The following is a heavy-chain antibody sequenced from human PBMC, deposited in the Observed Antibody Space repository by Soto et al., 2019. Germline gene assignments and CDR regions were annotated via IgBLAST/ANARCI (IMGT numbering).Heavy chain of an antibody. CDR3: AFGSSYYYYYYMDV. CDR2: IYYSGST. J-gene: IGHJ6*03. CDR1: GGSISSYY. V-gene: IGHV4-59*01. Sequence: SETLSLTCTVSGGSISSYYWSWIRQPPGKGLEWIGYIYYSGSTYYNPSLKSRVTISVDTSKNQFSLKLSSVTAADTAVYYCAFGSSYYYYYYMDVWGKGTTVTVSS. D-gene: IGHD6-6*01.